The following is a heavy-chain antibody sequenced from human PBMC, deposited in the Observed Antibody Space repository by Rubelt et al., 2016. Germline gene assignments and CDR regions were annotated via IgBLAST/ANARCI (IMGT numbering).Heavy chain of an antibody. V-gene: IGHV4-34*02. CDR2: INHSGST. CDR3: ARGNEGLGVTMMDY. Sequence: QVQLQQWGAGLLKPSETLSLTCAVYGGSFSGYYWSWIRQPPGKGLEWIGEINHSGSTNYNPSLKSRVTISVDTSKDQFCLRLSSGTAADTAVYYCARGNEGLGVTMMDYWGQGTLVTVSS. CDR1: GGSFSGYY. D-gene: IGHD3-22*01. J-gene: IGHJ4*02.